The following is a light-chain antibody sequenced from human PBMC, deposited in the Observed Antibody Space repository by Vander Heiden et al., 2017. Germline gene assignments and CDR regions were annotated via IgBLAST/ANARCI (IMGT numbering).Light chain of an antibody. Sequence: IVVTSSPASLARSLCESATIHCQSCQSVLYCSNEKNYLAWYQQKPGQPPKLLIYWASTRASGVPDRFSGSGSGTDFTLTISSLQAEDVAVYYCKQSLSTPDTFGQGTKLXIK. CDR3: KQSLSTPDT. V-gene: IGKV4-1*01. CDR1: QSVLYCSNEKNY. J-gene: IGKJ2*01. CDR2: WAS.